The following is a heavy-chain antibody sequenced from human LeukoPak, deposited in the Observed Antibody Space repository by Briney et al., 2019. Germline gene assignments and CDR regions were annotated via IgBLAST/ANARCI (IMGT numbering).Heavy chain of an antibody. J-gene: IGHJ4*02. CDR2: INPSGGST. Sequence: EASVKVSCKASGYTFTSYYMHWVRQAPGQGLEWMGIINPSGGSTSYAQKFQGRVTMTRDTSTSSVYMELSSLRSEDTAVYYCARAGIAVAVDYWGQGTLVTVSS. CDR1: GYTFTSYY. CDR3: ARAGIAVAVDY. V-gene: IGHV1-46*01. D-gene: IGHD6-19*01.